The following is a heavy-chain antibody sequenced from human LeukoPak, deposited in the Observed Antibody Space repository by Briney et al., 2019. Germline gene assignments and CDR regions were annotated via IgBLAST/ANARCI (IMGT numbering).Heavy chain of an antibody. Sequence: SVKVSCKASGGTFSSYAISWVRQAPGQGLEWMGGIIPIFGTANYAQKFQGRVTITTDESTSTAHMELSSLRSEDTAVYYCARGPYDVLMVYAFDYWGQGTLVTVSS. V-gene: IGHV1-69*05. CDR2: IIPIFGTA. CDR1: GGTFSSYA. CDR3: ARGPYDVLMVYAFDY. J-gene: IGHJ4*02. D-gene: IGHD2-8*01.